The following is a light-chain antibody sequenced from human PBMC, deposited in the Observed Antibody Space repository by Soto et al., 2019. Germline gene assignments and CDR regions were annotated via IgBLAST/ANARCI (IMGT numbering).Light chain of an antibody. CDR1: QDISDY. CDR3: QQYHSLPST. V-gene: IGKV1-33*01. CDR2: DAS. Sequence: DIQMTQSPSSLSASVGERVTISCQASQDISDYLNWYHQKPGKAPKFLIYDASYLGTGVPSRFSGSGSATDFTFTISSLQPEDIGTYYCQQYHSLPSTFGPGTTVDIK. J-gene: IGKJ3*01.